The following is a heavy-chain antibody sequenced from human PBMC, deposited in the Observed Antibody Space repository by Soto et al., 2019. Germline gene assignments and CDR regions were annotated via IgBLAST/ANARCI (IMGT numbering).Heavy chain of an antibody. J-gene: IGHJ5*02. CDR2: ISDDGSTK. CDR3: TRADLTVTLSVFDP. Sequence: QVQLVESGGGVVQPGRSLRLSCAASGFIFSRYAMHWVRQAPGKGQEWVALISDDGSTKYYADSVKGRFTISRDNSKNTLYLQMNSLSAEDTAVYYCTRADLTVTLSVFDPWGQGTLVTVSS. V-gene: IGHV3-30-3*01. D-gene: IGHD4-17*01. CDR1: GFIFSRYA.